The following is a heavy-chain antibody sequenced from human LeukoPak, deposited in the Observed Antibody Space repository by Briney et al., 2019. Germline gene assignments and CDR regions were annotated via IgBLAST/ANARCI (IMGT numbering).Heavy chain of an antibody. CDR3: ARGRFGPLITMVRGVFDY. D-gene: IGHD3-10*01. CDR1: GDTFTSYA. CDR2: INAGNGNT. Sequence: ASVKVSCKASGDTFTSYAMHWVRQAPGQRLEWMGWINAGNGNTKYSQKFQGRVTVTRDTSASTAYMELSSLRSEDTAVYYCARGRFGPLITMVRGVFDYWGQGTLVTVSS. V-gene: IGHV1-3*01. J-gene: IGHJ4*02.